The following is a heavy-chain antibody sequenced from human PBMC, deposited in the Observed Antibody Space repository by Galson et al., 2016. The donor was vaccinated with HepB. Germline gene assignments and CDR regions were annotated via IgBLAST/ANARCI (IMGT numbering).Heavy chain of an antibody. V-gene: IGHV4-39*01. J-gene: IGHJ2*01. CDR3: ARHLRYHDSSGYHWYFDL. CDR2: IFYAGTA. CDR1: RGSISSSAYY. D-gene: IGHD3-22*01. Sequence: ETLSLTCTVSRGSISSSAYYWGWVRQPPGRGLEWIGSIFYAGTAYFTPSLKSRVDMSIDTSKNQFFLRLSSATAADTAVYYCARHLRYHDSSGYHWYFDLWGRGTLVTVSS.